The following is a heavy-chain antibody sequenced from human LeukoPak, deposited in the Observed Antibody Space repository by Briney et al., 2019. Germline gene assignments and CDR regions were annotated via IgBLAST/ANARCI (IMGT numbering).Heavy chain of an antibody. CDR2: IYYSGST. Sequence: KPSETLSLTCTVSGGSISSSSYYWGWIRQPPGKGLEWIGSIYYSGSTYYNPSLKSRVTISVDTSKNQFSLKLSSVTAADTAVYYCARSGRGKSSGGRWYFDYWGQGTLVTVSS. D-gene: IGHD6-19*01. V-gene: IGHV4-39*01. J-gene: IGHJ4*02. CDR1: GGSISSSSYY. CDR3: ARSGRGKSSGGRWYFDY.